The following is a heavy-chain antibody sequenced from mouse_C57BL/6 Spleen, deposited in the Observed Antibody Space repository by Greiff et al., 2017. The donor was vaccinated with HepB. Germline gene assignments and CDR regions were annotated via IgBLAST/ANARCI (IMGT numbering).Heavy chain of an antibody. CDR1: GFSFNPYA. V-gene: IGHV10-1*01. D-gene: IGHD4-1*01. CDR2: IRSKSNNYAT. J-gene: IGHJ2*01. Sequence: EVQLVESGGGLVQPKGSLKLSCAASGFSFNPYAMNWVRQAPGKGLEWVARIRSKSNNYATYYADSVKDRFTISRDDSESMLYLQMNNLKTEDTAMYYFVRQGRTGSYYFDYWGQGTTLTVSS. CDR3: VRQGRTGSYYFDY.